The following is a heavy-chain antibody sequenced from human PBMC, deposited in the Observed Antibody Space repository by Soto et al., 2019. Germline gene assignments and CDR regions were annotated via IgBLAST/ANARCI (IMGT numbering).Heavy chain of an antibody. CDR3: ARGNYYGSGSYYYYYYMDV. J-gene: IGHJ6*03. D-gene: IGHD3-10*01. CDR2: IYYSGST. CDR1: GGSISSYY. V-gene: IGHV4-59*01. Sequence: SETLSLTCTVSGGSISSYYWSWIRQPPGKGLEWIGYIYYSGSTNYNPSLKSRVTISVDTSKNQFSLKLSSVTAADTAVYYCARGNYYGSGSYYYYYYMDVWGKGTTGTVAS.